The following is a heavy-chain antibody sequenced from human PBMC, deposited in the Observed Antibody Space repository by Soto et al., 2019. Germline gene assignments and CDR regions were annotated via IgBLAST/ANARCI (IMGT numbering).Heavy chain of an antibody. J-gene: IGHJ3*02. Sequence: ASVKVSCKASGYTFTSYDINWVRQATGQGLEWMGWMNPNSGNTGYAQKFQGRVTMTRNTSISTAYMELSSLRSEDTAVYYCARYTGITGTYAFDIWGQGXMVTV. CDR2: MNPNSGNT. D-gene: IGHD1-20*01. CDR1: GYTFTSYD. CDR3: ARYTGITGTYAFDI. V-gene: IGHV1-8*01.